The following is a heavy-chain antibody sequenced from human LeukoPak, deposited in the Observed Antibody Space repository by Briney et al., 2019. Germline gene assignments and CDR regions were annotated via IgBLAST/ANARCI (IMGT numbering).Heavy chain of an antibody. J-gene: IGHJ4*02. Sequence: GGSLRLSCAASGFTFSDYYMSWIRQAPGKGLEWVSYISSSSSYTNYADSVKGRFTISRDNAKNSLYLQMNSLRAEDTAVYYCAREKPSSYGPTTVDYWGQGTLVTVSS. CDR1: GFTFSDYY. D-gene: IGHD5-18*01. CDR3: AREKPSSYGPTTVDY. V-gene: IGHV3-11*06. CDR2: ISSSSSYT.